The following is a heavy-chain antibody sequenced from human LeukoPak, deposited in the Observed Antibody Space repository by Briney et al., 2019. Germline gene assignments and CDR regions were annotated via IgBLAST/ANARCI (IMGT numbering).Heavy chain of an antibody. V-gene: IGHV3-73*01. J-gene: IGHJ3*02. D-gene: IGHD3-3*01. Sequence: GGSLRLSCAASGFTFSGSAMHWVRQASGKGLEWVGRIRSKANSYATAYAASVKGRFTISRDDSKNTAYLQMNSLKTEDTAVYYCTTDLIVLRFLEWAGAFDIWGQGTMVTVSS. CDR2: IRSKANSYAT. CDR1: GFTFSGSA. CDR3: TTDLIVLRFLEWAGAFDI.